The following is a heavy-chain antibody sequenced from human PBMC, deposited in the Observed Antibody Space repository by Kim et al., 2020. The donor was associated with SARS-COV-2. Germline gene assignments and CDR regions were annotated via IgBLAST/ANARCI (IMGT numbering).Heavy chain of an antibody. CDR2: ISYDGSNK. CDR3: ARERGGEQQLLKMGYYYYGMAV. Sequence: GGSLRLSFAASGFTFSSYAMHWVRQAPGKGLEWVAVISYDGSNKYYVDSVKGRFTISRDNSKNTLYLQMKSLRAEDTAVYYCARERGGEQQLLKMGYYYYGMAVWGQGPTVTVAS. CDR1: GFTFSSYA. V-gene: IGHV3-30*04. J-gene: IGHJ6*02. D-gene: IGHD6-13*01.